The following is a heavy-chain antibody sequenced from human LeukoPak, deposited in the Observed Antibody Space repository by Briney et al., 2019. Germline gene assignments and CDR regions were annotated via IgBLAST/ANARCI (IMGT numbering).Heavy chain of an antibody. CDR3: AKWMVRNDFWSGAFDI. J-gene: IGHJ3*02. CDR2: VSGSAYSK. D-gene: IGHD3-3*01. V-gene: IGHV3-23*01. CDR1: GFTFNSYS. Sequence: GGSLRLSCAASGFTFNSYSMGWVRQAPGQGLEWVSAVSGSAYSKYYAGSVKGRFTIFRDNSKNTLYLQMNSPRAEDTAVYFCAKWMVRNDFWSGAFDIWGQGTMVTVSS.